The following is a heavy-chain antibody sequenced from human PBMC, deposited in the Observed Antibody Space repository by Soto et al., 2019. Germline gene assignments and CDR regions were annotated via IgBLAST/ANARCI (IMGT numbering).Heavy chain of an antibody. J-gene: IGHJ5*02. D-gene: IGHD3-9*01. CDR3: ASGPVRYFDWLYRRPYWFDP. Sequence: ASVKVSCKASGYTFTSYDINWVRQATGQGLEWMGWMNPNSGNTGYAQKFQGRVTMTRNTSISTAYMELSSLRAEDTAVYYCASGPVRYFDWLYRRPYWFDPWGQGTLVTVSA. CDR1: GYTFTSYD. CDR2: MNPNSGNT. V-gene: IGHV1-8*01.